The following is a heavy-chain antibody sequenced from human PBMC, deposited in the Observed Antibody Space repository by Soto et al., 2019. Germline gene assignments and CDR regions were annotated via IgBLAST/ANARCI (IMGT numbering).Heavy chain of an antibody. CDR1: GFTFTSSA. CDR2: IVVGSGNT. J-gene: IGHJ6*02. Sequence: SVKVSCTASGFTFTSSAVQWVRQARGQRLEWIGWIVVGSGNTNYAQKFQERVTITRDMSTSTAYMELSSLRSEDTAVYYCAAESTKGYYYYGMDVWGQGTTVTVSS. CDR3: AAESTKGYYYYGMDV. V-gene: IGHV1-58*01.